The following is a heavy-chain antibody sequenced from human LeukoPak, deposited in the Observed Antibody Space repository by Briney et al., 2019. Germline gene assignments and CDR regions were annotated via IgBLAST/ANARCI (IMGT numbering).Heavy chain of an antibody. CDR2: ISNDGSNK. J-gene: IGHJ3*02. CDR1: GFTFSSYG. D-gene: IGHD3-10*01. Sequence: AGGSLRLSCVASGFTFSSYGMHWVRQAPGKGLEWEAVISNDGSNKYYADSVKGRFTISRDNSKNTLYLQMNSLRAEDTAVYYCAKGRGAFDIWGQGTMVTVSS. CDR3: AKGRGAFDI. V-gene: IGHV3-30*18.